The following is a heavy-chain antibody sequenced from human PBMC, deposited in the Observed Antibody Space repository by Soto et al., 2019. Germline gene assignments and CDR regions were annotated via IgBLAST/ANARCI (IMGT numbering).Heavy chain of an antibody. Sequence: NPSETLSLTCTVSGGSISSYYWSWIRQPAGKGLEWIGRIYTSGSTNYNPSLKSRVTMSVDTSKNQFSLKLSSVTAADTAVYYCASLYYCTNGVCSNTDAFDIWGQGTMVTVSS. CDR1: GGSISSYY. J-gene: IGHJ3*02. CDR2: IYTSGST. V-gene: IGHV4-4*07. CDR3: ASLYYCTNGVCSNTDAFDI. D-gene: IGHD2-8*01.